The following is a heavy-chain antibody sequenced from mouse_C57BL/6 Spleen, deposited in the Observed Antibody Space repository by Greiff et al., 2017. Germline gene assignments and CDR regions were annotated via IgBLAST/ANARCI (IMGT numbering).Heavy chain of an antibody. D-gene: IGHD2-4*01. CDR1: GYTFTSYW. CDR3: FFSYDYDDGFDY. Sequence: QVQLQQPGAELVKPGASVKLSCKASGYTFTSYWMHWVKQRPGQGLEWIGMIHPNSGSTNYNEKFKSKATLTVDKSSSTAYMQLSSLTSEDSAVYYCFFSYDYDDGFDYWGQGTTLTVSS. J-gene: IGHJ2*01. CDR2: IHPNSGST. V-gene: IGHV1-64*01.